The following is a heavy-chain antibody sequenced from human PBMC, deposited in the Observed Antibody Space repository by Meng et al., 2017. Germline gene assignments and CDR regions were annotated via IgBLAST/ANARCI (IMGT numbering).Heavy chain of an antibody. Sequence: LQERGPGVVNPSEPLSLTCTVSGGSISSSSYYWGWIRQPPGKGLEWIGSIYYSGSTYYNPSLKSRVTISVDTSKNQFSLKLSSVTAADTAVYYCARICYDSSGYSPYNWFDPWGQGTLVTVSS. V-gene: IGHV4-39*07. CDR2: IYYSGST. CDR3: ARICYDSSGYSPYNWFDP. CDR1: GGSISSSSYY. D-gene: IGHD3-22*01. J-gene: IGHJ5*02.